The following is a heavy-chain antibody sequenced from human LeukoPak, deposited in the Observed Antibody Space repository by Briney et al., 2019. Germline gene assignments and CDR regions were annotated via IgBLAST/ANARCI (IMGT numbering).Heavy chain of an antibody. Sequence: ASVKVSCKASGGTFSSYAISWVRQAPGQGLEWMGWINPNSGGTNYAQKFQGRVTMTRDTSISTAYMELSRLRSDDTAVYYCARQALSAPFDYWGQGTLVTVSS. V-gene: IGHV1-2*02. J-gene: IGHJ4*02. CDR1: GGTFSSYA. CDR2: INPNSGGT. D-gene: IGHD6-13*01. CDR3: ARQALSAPFDY.